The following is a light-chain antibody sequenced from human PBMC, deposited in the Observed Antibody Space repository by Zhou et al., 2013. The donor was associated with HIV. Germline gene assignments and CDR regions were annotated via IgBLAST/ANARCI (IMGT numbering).Light chain of an antibody. J-gene: IGKJ2*01. CDR2: STS. Sequence: EVVMTQSPATLSVSPGGRATLSCRASQSVSSNLAWYQQRPGQAPRLLIFSTSSRATGIPARFTGSGSGTEFTLTISSMQSEDFAVYYCQHYNSWPTTFGQGTKLEIK. CDR1: QSVSSN. V-gene: IGKV3-15*01. CDR3: QHYNSWPTT.